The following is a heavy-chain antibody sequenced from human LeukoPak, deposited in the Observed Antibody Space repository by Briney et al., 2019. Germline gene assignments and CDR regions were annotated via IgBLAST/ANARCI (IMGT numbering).Heavy chain of an antibody. CDR3: ARDAPFHAY. D-gene: IGHD2/OR15-2a*01. Sequence: GGSLRLSCTASGFIFNDYPMHWVRQAPGKGLEWVAVISEDGINKFYADSVKGRFTISRDNSKNTLYVQMNSLRREDSAVYYCARDAPFHAYWGQGTLVTVSS. V-gene: IGHV3-30-3*01. CDR2: ISEDGINK. J-gene: IGHJ4*02. CDR1: GFIFNDYP.